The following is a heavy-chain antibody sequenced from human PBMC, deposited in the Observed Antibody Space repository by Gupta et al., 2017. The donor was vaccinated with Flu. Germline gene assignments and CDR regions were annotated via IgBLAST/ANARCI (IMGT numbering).Heavy chain of an antibody. Sequence: QLQLQESGPGLVKPAGTLSLTCTVSGDSVSNSYYYWGWIRQPPGKGLEWIGNIYYSGSTYYNPSLKSRVTIFVDTSKNQFSRRLKSVTAADTAGDFGARQRLQLVNWFDPWGQGTQVTVSS. D-gene: IGHD6-6*01. CDR1: GDSVSNSYYY. J-gene: IGHJ5*02. CDR2: IYYSGST. V-gene: IGHV4-39*01. CDR3: ARQRLQLVNWFDP.